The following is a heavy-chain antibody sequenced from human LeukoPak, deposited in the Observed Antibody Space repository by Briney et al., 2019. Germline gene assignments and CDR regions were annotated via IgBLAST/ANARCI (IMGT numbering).Heavy chain of an antibody. D-gene: IGHD7-27*01. CDR2: ISSRSSSI. CDR3: ARETGEAFDP. Sequence: GGSLRLSCAASGFTFSSHSMNWARQAPGKGLEWVSSISSRSSSIYYAVSVKGRFTISRDNAKNLLYLQMNSLRAEDTAVYYCARETGEAFDPWGQGTLVTVSS. J-gene: IGHJ5*02. CDR1: GFTFSSHS. V-gene: IGHV3-21*01.